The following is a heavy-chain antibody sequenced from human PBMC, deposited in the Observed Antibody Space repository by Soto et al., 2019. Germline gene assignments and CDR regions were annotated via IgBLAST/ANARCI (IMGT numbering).Heavy chain of an antibody. CDR1: GFTFSSHW. V-gene: IGHV3-7*01. D-gene: IGHD6-19*01. Sequence: EVQLVESGGGLVQPGGCLTLSCAVSGFTFSSHWMSWVRQAPGKGLEWVANIKQDGNEKYYVDSVKGRFTISRDSAKNSLYLQMNSLRAEDTAVYYCARSLGWRDAFDIWGLGTMVTVSS. CDR2: IKQDGNEK. J-gene: IGHJ3*02. CDR3: ARSLGWRDAFDI.